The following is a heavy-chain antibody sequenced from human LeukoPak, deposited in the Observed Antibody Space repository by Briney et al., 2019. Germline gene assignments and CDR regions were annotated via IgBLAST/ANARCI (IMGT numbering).Heavy chain of an antibody. Sequence: SETLSLTCTVSGGSISSYYWSWIRQPPGKGLEWIGYIYYSGSTNYNPSLKSRATISVDTSKNQFSLKLSSVTAADTAVYYCARGGGRGRYFDWLLGGYYFDYWGQGTLVTVSS. CDR3: ARGGGRGRYFDWLLGGYYFDY. J-gene: IGHJ4*02. V-gene: IGHV4-59*01. CDR1: GGSISSYY. D-gene: IGHD3-9*01. CDR2: IYYSGST.